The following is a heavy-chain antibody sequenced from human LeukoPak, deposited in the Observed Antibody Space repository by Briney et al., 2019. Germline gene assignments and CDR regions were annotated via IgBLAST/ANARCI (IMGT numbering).Heavy chain of an antibody. CDR2: IYTSGST. Sequence: SETLSLTCTVSGGSISSYYWSWIRQPAGKGLEWIGRIYTSGSTNYNPSLKSRVTMSVDTSKNQFSLKLSSVTAADTAVYYCARGPITIFGVVIIPNWYFDLWGRGTLVTVSS. CDR1: GGSISSYY. J-gene: IGHJ2*01. V-gene: IGHV4-4*07. CDR3: ARGPITIFGVVIIPNWYFDL. D-gene: IGHD3-3*01.